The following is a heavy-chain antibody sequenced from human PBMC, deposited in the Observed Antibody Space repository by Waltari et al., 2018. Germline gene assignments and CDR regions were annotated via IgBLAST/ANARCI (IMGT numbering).Heavy chain of an antibody. J-gene: IGHJ4*02. CDR2: INTRKGGT. Sequence: QVQLVQSGAEVKKPGASVKVSCKTSGYPFTSYYMHWVRQAPGQGLEWMGWINTRKGGTNYAQKYQGRVTMTRDTSISTAYMELSRLISNDTAVYYCARTYQSGIYSDYWGQGTPVTVSS. V-gene: IGHV1-2*02. CDR3: ARTYQSGIYSDY. CDR1: GYPFTSYY. D-gene: IGHD1-26*01.